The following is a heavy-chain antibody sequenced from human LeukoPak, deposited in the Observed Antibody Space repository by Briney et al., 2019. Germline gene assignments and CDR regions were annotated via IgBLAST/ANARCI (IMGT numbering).Heavy chain of an antibody. V-gene: IGHV3-23*01. CDR1: AFAFSNHA. J-gene: IGHJ4*02. D-gene: IGHD6-13*01. CDR3: AKTRPLDSSSWSHGDY. Sequence: GESLRLSCTASAFAFSNHAMSWVRQAPGKGLEWVSAISGSGDSTYYGDSVKGRFTISRDNSKNTLYLQMNSLRAEDTAVYYCAKTRPLDSSSWSHGDYWGQGTLVTVSS. CDR2: ISGSGDST.